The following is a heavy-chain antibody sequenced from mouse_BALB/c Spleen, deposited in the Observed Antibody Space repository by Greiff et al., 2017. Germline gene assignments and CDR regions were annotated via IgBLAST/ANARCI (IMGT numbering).Heavy chain of an antibody. CDR2: ISTYYGDA. Sequence: VQLQQSGAELVRPGVSVKISCKGSGYTFTDYAMHWVKQSHAKSLEWIGVISTYYGDASYNQKFKGKATMTVDKSSSTAYMELARLTSEDSAIYYCARGDTTVVAHFDYWGQGTTLTVSS. CDR3: ARGDTTVVAHFDY. V-gene: IGHV1S137*01. J-gene: IGHJ2*01. D-gene: IGHD1-1*01. CDR1: GYTFTDYA.